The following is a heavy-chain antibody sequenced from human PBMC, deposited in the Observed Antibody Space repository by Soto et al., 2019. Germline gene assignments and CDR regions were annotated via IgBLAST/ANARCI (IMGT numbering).Heavy chain of an antibody. V-gene: IGHV1-18*01. Sequence: QVQLVQSGGEVRKPGASVTVSCKASGYTFTSYGISWVRQAPGQGLEWMGWISGYNGKTNYAQKVQDRVPMTTDTSTSTVYLELRSLRFDDTAVYYCAREGDVPYYYCGMDVWGQGTTVTVSS. CDR1: GYTFTSYG. CDR3: AREGDVPYYYCGMDV. CDR2: ISGYNGKT. J-gene: IGHJ6*02. D-gene: IGHD3-16*01.